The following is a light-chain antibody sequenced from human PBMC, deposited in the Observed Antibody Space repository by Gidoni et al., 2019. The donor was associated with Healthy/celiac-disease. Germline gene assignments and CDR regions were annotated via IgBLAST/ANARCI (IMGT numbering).Light chain of an antibody. J-gene: IGKJ1*01. CDR2: GAS. V-gene: IGKV3-20*01. Sequence: IVLTQSPGTLSLSPGERATLSCRASQSVSSSDLDWYQQKPGQAPRRLIYGASSRATGIPDRFSGSGSGTDFTLTISRLEPGDFAVYYCQQYGRSPRTFGQGTKVEIK. CDR3: QQYGRSPRT. CDR1: QSVSSSD.